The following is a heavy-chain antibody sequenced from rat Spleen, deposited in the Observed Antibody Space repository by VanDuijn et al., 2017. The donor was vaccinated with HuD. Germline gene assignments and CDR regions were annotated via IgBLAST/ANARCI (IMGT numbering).Heavy chain of an antibody. D-gene: IGHD3-5*01. Sequence: EVQLVESDGGLVQPGKSLKLSCAASGFTFSDYYMAWVRQAPTKGLEWVAAISYDGSSTYYSDSVKGRFTISRDNAENTVYLQMNSLRSEDTATYYGTTPLRHWGRGVLVTVSS. V-gene: IGHV5-20*01. J-gene: IGHJ2*01. CDR1: GFTFSDYY. CDR3: TTPLRH. CDR2: ISYDGSST.